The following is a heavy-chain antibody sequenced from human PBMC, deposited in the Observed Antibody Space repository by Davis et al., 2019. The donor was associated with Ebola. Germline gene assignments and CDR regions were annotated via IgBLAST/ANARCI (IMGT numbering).Heavy chain of an antibody. CDR1: GYTFTSYA. Sequence: ASVKVSCKASGYTFTSYAMHWVRQAPGHRLEWMGWVHGGNGNTKYSQRFQGRVTITTDTSASTAYLDLSSLRSDDTAMFYCARATFGYNSGWYADYWGQGTLVTVSS. CDR2: VHGGNGNT. J-gene: IGHJ4*02. CDR3: ARATFGYNSGWYADY. D-gene: IGHD6-19*01. V-gene: IGHV1-3*01.